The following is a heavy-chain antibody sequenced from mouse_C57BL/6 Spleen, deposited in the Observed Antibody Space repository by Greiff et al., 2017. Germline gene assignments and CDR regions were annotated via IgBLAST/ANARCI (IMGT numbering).Heavy chain of an antibody. D-gene: IGHD2-4*01. V-gene: IGHV1-64*01. CDR1: GYTFTSYW. J-gene: IGHJ4*01. Sequence: QVQLQQPGAELVKPGASVKLSCKASGYTFTSYWMHWVKQRPGQGLEWIGMIHPNSGSTNYNEKFKSKATMTVDKSSSTAYMQISSLTSEDSAVYYGARWEDRSYYDYDVRYAMDYWGQGTPVTVSS. CDR3: ARWEDRSYYDYDVRYAMDY. CDR2: IHPNSGST.